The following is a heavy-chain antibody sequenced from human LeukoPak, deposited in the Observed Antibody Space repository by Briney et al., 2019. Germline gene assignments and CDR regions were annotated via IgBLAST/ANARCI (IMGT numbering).Heavy chain of an antibody. D-gene: IGHD3/OR15-3a*01. Sequence: PSETLSFTCTVSGGSVSSGSYYWSWIRQPPGKGLEWIGYVYYSGSTNYNPSLKSRVTISADTSKNQFSLKLSSVTAADTAVYYCARGDWGAPTGYYGMDVWGKGTTVTVSS. CDR1: GGSVSSGSYY. J-gene: IGHJ6*04. CDR3: ARGDWGAPTGYYGMDV. CDR2: VYYSGST. V-gene: IGHV4-61*01.